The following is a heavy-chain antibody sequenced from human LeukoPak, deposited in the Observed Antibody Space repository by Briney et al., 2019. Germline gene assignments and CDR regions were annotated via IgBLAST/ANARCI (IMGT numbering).Heavy chain of an antibody. CDR3: ALGELLPDPDY. V-gene: IGHV3-33*01. CDR2: IWYDGSNK. D-gene: IGHD3-10*01. CDR1: GFTFSSYG. J-gene: IGHJ4*02. Sequence: GRSLRLSCAASGFTFSSYGMHWVRQAPGKGLEWVAVIWYDGSNKYYADSVKGRFTISRDNSKNTLYLQMNSLRAEDTAVYYCALGELLPDPDYWGQGTLVTVSS.